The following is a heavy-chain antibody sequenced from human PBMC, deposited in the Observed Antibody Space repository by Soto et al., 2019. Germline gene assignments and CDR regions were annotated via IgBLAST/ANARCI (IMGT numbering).Heavy chain of an antibody. Sequence: SETLSLTCAVSSGSISSSNWWSWVRQPPGKGLEWIGEIYHSGSTNYNPSLKSRVTISVDKSKNQFSLKLSSVTAADTAVYYCARSGKRPYYDFWSGYSPRPTYYFDYWGQGTLVTVSS. V-gene: IGHV4-4*02. CDR2: IYHSGST. CDR3: ARSGKRPYYDFWSGYSPRPTYYFDY. D-gene: IGHD3-3*01. J-gene: IGHJ4*02. CDR1: SGSISSSNW.